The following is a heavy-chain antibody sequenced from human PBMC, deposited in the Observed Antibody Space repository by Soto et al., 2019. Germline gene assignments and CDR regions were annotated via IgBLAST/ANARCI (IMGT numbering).Heavy chain of an antibody. V-gene: IGHV4-59*01. Sequence: SETLSLTCTVSGGSISSYYWSWIRQPPGKGLEWIGYIYYSGSTNYNPSLKSRVTISVDTSKNQFSLKLSSVTAADTAVYYCARGAGSCYSSYCFDYWGQGTLVTVSS. D-gene: IGHD2-15*01. CDR2: IYYSGST. CDR1: GGSISSYY. CDR3: ARGAGSCYSSYCFDY. J-gene: IGHJ4*02.